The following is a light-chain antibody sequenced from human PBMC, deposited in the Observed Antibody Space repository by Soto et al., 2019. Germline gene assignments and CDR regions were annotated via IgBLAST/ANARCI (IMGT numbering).Light chain of an antibody. CDR1: NSDIGSYSL. Sequence: QSALTQPASVSGSPGQSITISCTGTNSDIGSYSLVSWYQHHPGKAPKLMIYEVIKRPSGVSNRFSGSKSGNTASLTISGLQAEDEADYYCSSYTSSSTVVFGGGTKVTVL. CDR2: EVI. CDR3: SSYTSSSTVV. V-gene: IGLV2-14*02. J-gene: IGLJ2*01.